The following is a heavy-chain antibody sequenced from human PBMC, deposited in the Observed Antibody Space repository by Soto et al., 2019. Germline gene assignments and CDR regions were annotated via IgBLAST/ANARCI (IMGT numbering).Heavy chain of an antibody. J-gene: IGHJ1*01. CDR1: GFSFIDYS. V-gene: IGHV1-3*01. CDR2: INAGNGNT. CDR3: ARSAKKTWLPDF. Sequence: ASVKVSCKASGFSFIDYSILWVRQAPGQSLEWLGWINAGNGNTKYSHKFQDRVTITSDTSATTTYMELRSLRSEDTAVFYCARSAKKTWLPDFWGQGTLVTVSS. D-gene: IGHD5-12*01.